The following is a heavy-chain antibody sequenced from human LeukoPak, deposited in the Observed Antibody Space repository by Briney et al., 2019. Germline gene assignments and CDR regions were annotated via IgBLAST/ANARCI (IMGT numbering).Heavy chain of an antibody. D-gene: IGHD2-15*01. CDR2: INPSGGST. J-gene: IGHJ5*02. V-gene: IGHV1-46*01. Sequence: GASVKVSCKASGYTFTSYYMHWVRQAPGQGLEWMGIINPSGGSTSYAQKFQGRVTMTTDTSTSTAYMELRSLRSDDTAVYYCARDAGGSYVPDPWGQGTLVTVSS. CDR1: GYTFTSYY. CDR3: ARDAGGSYVPDP.